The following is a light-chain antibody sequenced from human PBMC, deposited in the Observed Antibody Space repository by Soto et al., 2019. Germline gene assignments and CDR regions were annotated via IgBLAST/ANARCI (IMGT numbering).Light chain of an antibody. CDR3: QQYGSSGT. CDR2: GAS. Sequence: EVVMTQSPATLSVSPGERATLSCRASQSVSSDLAWYQHKPGQAPRLLIYGASSRATGIPVRFSGSGSGTDFTLTISRLEPEDFAVYYCQQYGSSGTFGQGTRWISN. V-gene: IGKV3-20*01. CDR1: QSVSSD. J-gene: IGKJ1*01.